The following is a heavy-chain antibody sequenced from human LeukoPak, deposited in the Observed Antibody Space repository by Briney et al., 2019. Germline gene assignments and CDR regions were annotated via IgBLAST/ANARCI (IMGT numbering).Heavy chain of an antibody. J-gene: IGHJ5*02. D-gene: IGHD4-11*01. CDR3: ARDYDDDYSNFNWFDP. Sequence: SVKVSCKASGGTFSSYAISWVRQAPGQGLEWMGGIIPIFGTANYAQKFQGRVTITADESTSTAYMELSSLRSEETAVYYCARDYDDDYSNFNWFDPWGQGTLVTVSS. V-gene: IGHV1-69*01. CDR1: GGTFSSYA. CDR2: IIPIFGTA.